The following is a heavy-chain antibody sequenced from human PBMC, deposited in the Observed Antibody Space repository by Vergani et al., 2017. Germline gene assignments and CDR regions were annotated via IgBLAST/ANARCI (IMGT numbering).Heavy chain of an antibody. Sequence: EVQLVQSGAEVKKPGESLKISCKGSGYSFTSYWIGWVRQMPGKGLEWMGIIYPGDSDTRYSPSFQGQVTISADRPISTACLQWSSLKASATAMYYCARGGRDGYNVSGGDDYWGQGTLVTVSS. CDR1: GYSFTSYW. V-gene: IGHV5-51*01. CDR2: IYPGDSDT. D-gene: IGHD5-24*01. J-gene: IGHJ4*02. CDR3: ARGGRDGYNVSGGDDY.